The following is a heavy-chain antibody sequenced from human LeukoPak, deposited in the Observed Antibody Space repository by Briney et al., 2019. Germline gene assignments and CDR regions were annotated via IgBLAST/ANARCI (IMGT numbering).Heavy chain of an antibody. Sequence: GGSLRLSCAASGFTFTTYWMSWVRHPPGKGLEWVSNIKQDGTEKYYVDSVKGRFTISRDNSKNTLYLQMNSLRAEDTSVYYCVRDQGGAVSYWGQGNLVTVSS. CDR3: VRDQGGAVSY. J-gene: IGHJ4*02. CDR2: IKQDGTEK. V-gene: IGHV3-7*01. D-gene: IGHD3-16*01. CDR1: GFTFTTYW.